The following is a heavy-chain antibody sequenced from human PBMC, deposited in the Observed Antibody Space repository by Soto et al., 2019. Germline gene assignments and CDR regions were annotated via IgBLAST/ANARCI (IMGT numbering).Heavy chain of an antibody. J-gene: IGHJ6*02. Sequence: EVQLVQSGAEVKKPGESLKISCKGSGYSFTSYWIGWVRQMPGKGLEWMGIIYPGDSDTRYSPSFQGQVTISADKSISTAYLQWSSLKASDTAMYYCAKVPYCSGGSCYSDRGLDVWGQGTTVTVSS. CDR3: AKVPYCSGGSCYSDRGLDV. CDR2: IYPGDSDT. V-gene: IGHV5-51*01. D-gene: IGHD2-15*01. CDR1: GYSFTSYW.